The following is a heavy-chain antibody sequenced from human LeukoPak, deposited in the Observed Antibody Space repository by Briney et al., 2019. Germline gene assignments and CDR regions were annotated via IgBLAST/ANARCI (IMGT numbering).Heavy chain of an antibody. Sequence: GESLRLSCAASGFTFSSYGMSWVRQAPVKGLEWVSVISGSGDRTYYADSVKGRFTISRDNSKNTLYLQMNSLRAEDTAVYYCAKSAYGSESYYDPFDYWGQGTLVTVSS. CDR1: GFTFSSYG. CDR3: AKSAYGSESYYDPFDY. V-gene: IGHV3-23*01. CDR2: ISGSGDRT. J-gene: IGHJ4*02. D-gene: IGHD3-10*01.